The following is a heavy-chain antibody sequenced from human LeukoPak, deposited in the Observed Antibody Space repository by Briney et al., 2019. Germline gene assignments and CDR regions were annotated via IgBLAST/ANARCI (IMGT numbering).Heavy chain of an antibody. V-gene: IGHV1-69*13. CDR1: GGTFSSYA. Sequence: ATVKVSCKASGGTFSSYAISWVRQAPGQGLEWMGGIIPIFGTANYAQKFQGRVTITADESTSTAYMELSSLRSEDTAVYYCARGTYGSGSYYRRPLDYWGQGTLVTVFS. CDR2: IIPIFGTA. D-gene: IGHD3-10*01. CDR3: ARGTYGSGSYYRRPLDY. J-gene: IGHJ4*02.